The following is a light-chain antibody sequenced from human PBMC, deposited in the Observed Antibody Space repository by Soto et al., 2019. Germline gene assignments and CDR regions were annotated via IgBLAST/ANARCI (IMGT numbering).Light chain of an antibody. V-gene: IGKV3-15*01. CDR2: GAS. Sequence: EIVMTQSPVTLSVSPGEGATLSCRASQSISSSLAWYQQKPGQPPKLLIFGASTRATGIPARFSGSGSGTEFARTFTMLQSEDSAIYYCQQYGTWPPNLLTFGGGTKVEI. CDR3: QQYGTWPPNLLT. J-gene: IGKJ4*01. CDR1: QSISSS.